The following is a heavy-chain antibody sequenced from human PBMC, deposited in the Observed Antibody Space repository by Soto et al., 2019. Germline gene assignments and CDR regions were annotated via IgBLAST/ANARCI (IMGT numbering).Heavy chain of an antibody. CDR1: GGSMSSSRYY. D-gene: IGHD3-10*02. Sequence: QLQLQESGPGLVKPSETLSLTCTVSGGSMSSSRYYWGWIRQPPGKGLEWIGSIYYSGSTYYNPSLKSRVTISVDTSKKQFSLKLSSVIAADTAVYYCARRGTCSGSPSCGMDVWGQGTTVTVSS. CDR2: IYYSGST. J-gene: IGHJ6*02. CDR3: ARRGTCSGSPSCGMDV. V-gene: IGHV4-39*01.